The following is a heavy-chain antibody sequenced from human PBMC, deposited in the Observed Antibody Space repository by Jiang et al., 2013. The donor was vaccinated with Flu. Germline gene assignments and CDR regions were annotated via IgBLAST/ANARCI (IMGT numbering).Heavy chain of an antibody. Sequence: KPGSSVKVSCKASGGTFSSYAISWVRQAPGQGLEWMGGIIPIFGTANYAQKFQGRVTITADESTSTAYMELSSLRSEDTAVYYCALEDYPDYGSGSYPLGSFDYWGQGTLVTVSS. CDR3: ALEDYPDYGSGSYPLGSFDY. D-gene: IGHD3-10*01. CDR1: GGTFSSYA. CDR2: IIPIFGTA. J-gene: IGHJ4*02. V-gene: IGHV1-69*01.